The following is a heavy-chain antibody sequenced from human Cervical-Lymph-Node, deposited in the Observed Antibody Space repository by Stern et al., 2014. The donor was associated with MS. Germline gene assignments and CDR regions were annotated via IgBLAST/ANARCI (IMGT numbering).Heavy chain of an antibody. CDR1: GFTVSSNY. V-gene: IGHV3-53*01. CDR3: AREVTAMVIGGNWFDP. J-gene: IGHJ5*02. Sequence: EVQLVESGGGLIQPGGSLRLSCAASGFTVSSNYMSWVRQAPGKGLEWASFIYSDDSTYYADSVKGRFTISRDNSKNTLYLQMNSLRVEDTAVYYCAREVTAMVIGGNWFDPWGQGTLVTVSS. D-gene: IGHD5-18*01. CDR2: IYSDDST.